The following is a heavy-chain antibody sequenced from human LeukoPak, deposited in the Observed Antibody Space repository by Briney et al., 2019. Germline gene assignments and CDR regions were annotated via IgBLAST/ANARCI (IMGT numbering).Heavy chain of an antibody. CDR1: GGSISSGDYY. Sequence: KPSETLSLTCTVSGGSISSGDYYWSWIRQPPGKGLEWIGYIYYSWSTYYNPSLKSRVTISVDTSKHQFSLKLSSVSAADTAVYYCAREGCIVSGSYHTYFDYWGQGTLVTVSS. CDR2: IYYSWST. CDR3: AREGCIVSGSYHTYFDY. J-gene: IGHJ4*02. V-gene: IGHV4-30-4*01. D-gene: IGHD3-10*01.